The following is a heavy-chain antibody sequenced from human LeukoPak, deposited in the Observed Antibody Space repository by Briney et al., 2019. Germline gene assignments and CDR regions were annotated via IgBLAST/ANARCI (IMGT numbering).Heavy chain of an antibody. J-gene: IGHJ4*02. CDR3: AKSLGLVTYYFDY. V-gene: IGHV3-23*01. CDR2: ISGSSGST. D-gene: IGHD3-9*01. Sequence: GGSLRLSCAASGFTFSSYAMNWVRQAPGKGLEWVSVISGSSGSTYYADSVKGRFTISRDNSKNTLYLQMNSLRAEDTAVYYCAKSLGLVTYYFDYWGQGTLVTVPS. CDR1: GFTFSSYA.